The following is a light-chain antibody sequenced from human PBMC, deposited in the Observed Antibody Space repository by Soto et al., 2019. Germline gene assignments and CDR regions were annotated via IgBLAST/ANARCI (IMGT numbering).Light chain of an antibody. J-gene: IGLJ1*01. CDR2: DVS. Sequence: QSVLTQPRSVTGSPGQSVPISSTGTSSAVGGYNYVSWYQQHPGKAPKLMMYDVSKRPSGVPDRFSGSKSGNTASLTISRVEAGDEADYYCQVRYSSTDLYVFGSGTKV. CDR3: QVRYSSTDLYV. CDR1: SSAVGGYNY. V-gene: IGLV2-11*01.